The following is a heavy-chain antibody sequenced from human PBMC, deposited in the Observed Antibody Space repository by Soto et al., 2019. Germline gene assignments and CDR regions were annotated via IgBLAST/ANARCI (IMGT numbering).Heavy chain of an antibody. CDR3: ARHGPTGGYDILTGYNFPFDY. V-gene: IGHV4-39*01. CDR2: IYYSGST. CDR1: GGSISSSSYY. Sequence: SETLSLTCTVSGGSISSSSYYWGWIRQPPGKGLEWIGSIYYSGSTYYNPSLKSRVTISVDTSKNQFSLKLSSVTAADTAVYYCARHGPTGGYDILTGYNFPFDYWGQGTLVTVSS. D-gene: IGHD3-9*01. J-gene: IGHJ4*02.